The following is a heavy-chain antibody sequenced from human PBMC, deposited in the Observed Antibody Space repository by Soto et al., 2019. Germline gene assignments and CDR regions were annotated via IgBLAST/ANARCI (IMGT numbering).Heavy chain of an antibody. CDR3: ARLTAA. D-gene: IGHD6-13*01. CDR2: ITGSGGGT. CDR1: GFTFSAYV. V-gene: IGHV3-23*01. J-gene: IGHJ4*02. Sequence: GGSLRLSCAASGFTFSAYVMSWVRQAPGKGLEWASSITGSGGGTYYADSVKGRFTVSRDNSKNTVYLQMNSLRDEDTAVYYCARLTAAWGQGTLVTVS.